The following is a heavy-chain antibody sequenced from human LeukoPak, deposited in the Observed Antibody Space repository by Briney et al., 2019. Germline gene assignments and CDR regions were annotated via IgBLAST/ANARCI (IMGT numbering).Heavy chain of an antibody. Sequence: ASVKVSCKASGYTFTSYDINWVRQATGQGLEWMGWMNPNSGNTGYAQKFQGRVTMTRNTSISTAYMELGSLRSEDTAVYYCAVTSGGYGPFGYYYYGMDVWGQGTTVTVSS. V-gene: IGHV1-8*01. D-gene: IGHD5-18*01. CDR2: MNPNSGNT. CDR1: GYTFTSYD. J-gene: IGHJ6*02. CDR3: AVTSGGYGPFGYYYYGMDV.